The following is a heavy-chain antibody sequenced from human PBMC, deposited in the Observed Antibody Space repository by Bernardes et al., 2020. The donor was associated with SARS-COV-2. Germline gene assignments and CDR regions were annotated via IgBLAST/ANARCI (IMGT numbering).Heavy chain of an antibody. D-gene: IGHD2-15*01. V-gene: IGHV3-9*01. CDR3: AKDISGGWVGYGMDV. J-gene: IGHJ6*02. CDR2: INWNSGSI. CDR1: GLTFDDYA. Sequence: GGSLRLSCAASGLTFDDYAMHWVRQVPGKGLEWVSGINWNSGSIGYADSVKGRFIISRDNAKNSLYLQMNSLRAEDTALYYCAKDISGGWVGYGMDVWGQGTTVTVSS.